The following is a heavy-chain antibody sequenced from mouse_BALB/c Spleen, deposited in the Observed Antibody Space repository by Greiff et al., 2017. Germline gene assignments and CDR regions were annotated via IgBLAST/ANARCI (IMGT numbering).Heavy chain of an antibody. J-gene: IGHJ3*01. CDR3: ARAYYYGSKSLFAY. CDR2: ISDGGSYT. CDR1: GFTFSDYY. V-gene: IGHV5-4*02. Sequence: EVKLMESGGGLVKPGGSLKLSCAASGFTFSDYYMYWVRQTPEKRLEWVATISDGGSYTYYPNSVKGRFTISRDNAKNNLYLQMSSLKSEDTAMYYCARAYYYGSKSLFAYWGQGTLVTVSA. D-gene: IGHD1-1*01.